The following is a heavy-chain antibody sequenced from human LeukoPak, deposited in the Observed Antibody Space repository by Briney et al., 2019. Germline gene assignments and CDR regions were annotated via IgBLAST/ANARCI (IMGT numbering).Heavy chain of an antibody. V-gene: IGHV3-23*01. Sequence: PGGSLRLSCAASGFTFNNYGLIWVRQAPGKGLEWVAAISNDGGGTMYAAFVEGRFTISRDNSKNTLFLQMNSLRAEDTALHYCAKGSSGYFADLWGQGTLVTVSS. CDR3: AKGSSGYFADL. J-gene: IGHJ5*02. CDR2: ISNDGGGT. CDR1: GFTFNNYG. D-gene: IGHD3-22*01.